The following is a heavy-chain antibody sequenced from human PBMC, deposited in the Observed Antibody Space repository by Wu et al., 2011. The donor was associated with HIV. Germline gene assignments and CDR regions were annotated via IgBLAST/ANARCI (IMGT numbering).Heavy chain of an antibody. D-gene: IGHD2-15*01. CDR1: GGSFSSYA. CDR2: IIPIFGTA. V-gene: IGHV1-69*06. J-gene: IGHJ3*02. CDR3: ARDRGCSGGGCYSRNAFDI. Sequence: QVQLVQSGADVKKPGSSVKVSCKASGGSFSSYAIIWVRQAPGQGLEWMGGIIPIFGTAKYAQKFQGRVTITADKSTSTAYMELSSLTSDDTAMYHCARDRGCSGGGCYSRNAFDIWGPRDKGHRLF.